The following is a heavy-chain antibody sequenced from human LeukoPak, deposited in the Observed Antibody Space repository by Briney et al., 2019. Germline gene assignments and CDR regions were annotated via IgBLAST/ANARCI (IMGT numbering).Heavy chain of an antibody. CDR3: ARELGSVPAAKFLVGY. J-gene: IGHJ4*02. Sequence: GGSLRLSCSASRFTFSSYSMNWVRQAPGKGLEWVSYISSSSSTIYYADSVKGRFTISRDNAKNSLYLQMSSLRAEDTAVYYCARELGSVPAAKFLVGYWGQGTLVTVSS. CDR2: ISSSSSTI. CDR1: RFTFSSYS. V-gene: IGHV3-48*04. D-gene: IGHD2-2*01.